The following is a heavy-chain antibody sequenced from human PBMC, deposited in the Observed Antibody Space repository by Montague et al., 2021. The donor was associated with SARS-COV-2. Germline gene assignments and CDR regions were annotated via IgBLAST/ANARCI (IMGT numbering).Heavy chain of an antibody. CDR3: GRGILSATSNPFDC. Sequence: TLSLTCTVSGGSISSGGYYWSWIRQHPGKGLEWIGYIYYSGSTYYNPSLKSRVTISIDTSKNQFSLKLSSVTAADTAVYFCGRGILSATSNPFDCWGPGTLVTVSS. D-gene: IGHD2-15*01. V-gene: IGHV4-31*03. CDR2: IYYSGST. J-gene: IGHJ4*02. CDR1: GGSISSGGYY.